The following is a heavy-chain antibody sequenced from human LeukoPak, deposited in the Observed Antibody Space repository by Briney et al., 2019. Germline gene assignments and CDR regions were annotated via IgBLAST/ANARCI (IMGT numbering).Heavy chain of an antibody. J-gene: IGHJ6*02. CDR3: AKVLGGFLEWLGYYYGMDV. CDR1: GFTFSSYA. D-gene: IGHD3-3*01. Sequence: PGGSLRLSCAASGFTFSSYAMSWVRQAPGKGLEWVSAISGSGGSTYYADSVKGRFTISRDNSKNTLYLQMNSLRAEDTAVYYCAKVLGGFLEWLGYYYGMDVWGQGTTVTVSS. V-gene: IGHV3-23*01. CDR2: ISGSGGST.